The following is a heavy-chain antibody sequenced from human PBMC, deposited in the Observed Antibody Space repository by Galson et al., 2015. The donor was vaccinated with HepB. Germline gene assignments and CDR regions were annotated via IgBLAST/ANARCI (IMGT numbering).Heavy chain of an antibody. Sequence: LVKPTQTLTLTCTFSGFSLSTSGMCVNWIRQPPGKALEWLALIDWDDDKYYSTSLKTRLTISKDTSKNQVVLTMTNMDPVDTATYYCARIRGNYYGSGSWALDCWGQGTLVTVSS. J-gene: IGHJ4*02. CDR2: IDWDDDK. V-gene: IGHV2-70*01. CDR3: ARIRGNYYGSGSWALDC. CDR1: GFSLSTSGMC. D-gene: IGHD3-10*01.